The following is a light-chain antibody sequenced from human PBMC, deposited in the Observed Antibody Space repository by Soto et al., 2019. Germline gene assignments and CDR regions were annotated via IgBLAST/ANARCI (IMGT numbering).Light chain of an antibody. CDR2: AAF. CDR3: QQLNSYPFT. CDR1: QGISSH. V-gene: IGKV1-9*01. Sequence: IQLTQSPSSLSASVGDRVTITCRASQGISSHLAWYQQKPGMVPKLLIYAAFTLQSGVPSRFSGSGSGTDFTLTIASLQPEDFATYYCQQLNSYPFTLGPGTKVDIK. J-gene: IGKJ3*01.